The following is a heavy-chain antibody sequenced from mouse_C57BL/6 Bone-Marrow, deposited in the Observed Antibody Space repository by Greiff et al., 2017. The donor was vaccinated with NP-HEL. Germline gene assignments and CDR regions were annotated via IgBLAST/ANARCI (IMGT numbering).Heavy chain of an antibody. V-gene: IGHV5-12*01. D-gene: IGHD3-1*01. CDR1: GFTFSDYY. Sequence: EVQRVESGGGLVQPGGSLKLSCAASGFTFSDYYMYWVRQIPEKRLEWVAYISNGGGSTYYPDTVKGRFTISRDNAKNTLYLQMSRLKSEDSAMYCCAGSGVFDVWGTGTTVTVSS. CDR3: AGSGVFDV. CDR2: ISNGGGST. J-gene: IGHJ1*03.